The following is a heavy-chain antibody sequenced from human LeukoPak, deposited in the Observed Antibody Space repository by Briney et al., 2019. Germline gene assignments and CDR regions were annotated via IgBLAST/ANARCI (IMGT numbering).Heavy chain of an antibody. D-gene: IGHD6-19*01. CDR1: GFTVSSNY. CDR2: IYSGGST. Sequence: GGSLRLSCAASGFTVSSNYMSWVRQAPGKGLEWVSVIYSGGSTYYADSVKGRFTISRDNSKNTLYLQMNSLRAEDTAVYYCAREYSSGSRSGAFDIWGQGTMVTVSS. CDR3: AREYSSGSRSGAFDI. V-gene: IGHV3-66*01. J-gene: IGHJ3*02.